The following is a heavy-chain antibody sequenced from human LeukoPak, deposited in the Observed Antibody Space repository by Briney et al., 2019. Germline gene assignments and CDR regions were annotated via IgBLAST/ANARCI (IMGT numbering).Heavy chain of an antibody. CDR3: ARGGGLDV. D-gene: IGHD3-16*01. J-gene: IGHJ6*04. V-gene: IGHV3-7*03. CDR2: INHNGNVN. Sequence: GRSLSLSCAASVFTFRIYWMNWARQAPGKGLEWVVSINHNGNVNYYVDSVKGRFTIYRDNPKNSLYLHMSNLRGEDTAVYFCARGGGLDVWGEGATVTVSS. CDR1: VFTFRIYW.